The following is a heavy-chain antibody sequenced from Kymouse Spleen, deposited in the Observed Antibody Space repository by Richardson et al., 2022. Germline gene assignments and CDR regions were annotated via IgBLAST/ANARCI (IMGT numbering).Heavy chain of an antibody. CDR1: GFTFDDYA. CDR2: ISWNSGSI. J-gene: IGHJ4*02. D-gene: IGHD6-13*01. Sequence: EVQLVESGGGLVQPGRSLRLSCAASGFTFDDYAMHWVRQAPGKGLEWVSGISWNSGSIGYADSVKGRFTISRDNAKNSLYLQMNSLRAEDTALYYCAKDGAAADPFDYWGQGTLVTVSS. CDR3: AKDGAAADPFDY. V-gene: IGHV3-9*01.